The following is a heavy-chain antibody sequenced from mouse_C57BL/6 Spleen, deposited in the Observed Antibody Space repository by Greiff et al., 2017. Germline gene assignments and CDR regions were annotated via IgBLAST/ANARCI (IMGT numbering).Heavy chain of an antibody. Sequence: QVQLQQSGAELVRPGTSVKVSCKASGYAFTNYLIEWVKQRPGQGLEWIGVINPGSGGTNYNEKFKGKATLTADKSSSTAYMQLSSLTSEDSAVYFCARHYYGSRSYAMDYWGQGTSVTVSS. CDR3: ARHYYGSRSYAMDY. D-gene: IGHD1-1*01. V-gene: IGHV1-54*01. CDR1: GYAFTNYL. CDR2: INPGSGGT. J-gene: IGHJ4*01.